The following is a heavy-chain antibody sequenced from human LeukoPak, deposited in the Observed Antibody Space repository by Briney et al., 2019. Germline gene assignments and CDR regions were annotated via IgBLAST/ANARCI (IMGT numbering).Heavy chain of an antibody. V-gene: IGHV4-4*02. CDR1: GGSISSSNW. Sequence: PSGTLSLTCAISGGSISSSNWWSWVRQPPGKGLEWIGEIYHSGSTNYNPSLKSRVTISVDKSKNQFSLKLSSVTAADTAVYYCAREYGGKPQYFDLWGRGTLVTVSS. J-gene: IGHJ2*01. CDR3: AREYGGKPQYFDL. D-gene: IGHD4-23*01. CDR2: IYHSGST.